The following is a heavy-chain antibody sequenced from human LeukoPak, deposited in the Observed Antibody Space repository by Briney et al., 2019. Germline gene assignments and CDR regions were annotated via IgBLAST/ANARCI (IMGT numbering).Heavy chain of an antibody. Sequence: SETLCLTCAVSGGSISSDSYYWGWIRQHPGKGLEWIGSIYYSGSTYYNPSLKSRLTISKDTSKNQFSLKLSSVTAADTAVYFCASSRNVDQFDIWGQGTMVTVSS. CDR1: GGSISSDSYY. D-gene: IGHD3/OR15-3a*01. CDR3: ASSRNVDQFDI. CDR2: IYYSGST. V-gene: IGHV4-31*11. J-gene: IGHJ3*02.